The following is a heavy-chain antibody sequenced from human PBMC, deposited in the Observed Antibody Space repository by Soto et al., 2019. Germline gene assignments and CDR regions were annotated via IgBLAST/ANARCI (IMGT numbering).Heavy chain of an antibody. Sequence: GGSLRLSCAASGFTSSSYGMHWVRQAPGKGLEWVAVISYDGSNKYYADSVKGRFTISRDNSKNTLYLQMNSLRAEDTAVYYCAKSQLLLLGYYGMDVWGQGTTVTVSS. D-gene: IGHD2-2*01. J-gene: IGHJ6*02. CDR2: ISYDGSNK. V-gene: IGHV3-30*18. CDR3: AKSQLLLLGYYGMDV. CDR1: GFTSSSYG.